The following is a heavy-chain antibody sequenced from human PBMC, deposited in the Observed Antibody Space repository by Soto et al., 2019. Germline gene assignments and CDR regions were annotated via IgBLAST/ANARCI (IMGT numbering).Heavy chain of an antibody. V-gene: IGHV1-46*01. CDR3: ARDFTQDYDFWSGYYNYYYYGMDV. Sequence: ASVKVSCKASGYTFTSYYMHWVRQAPGQGLEWMGIINPSGGSTSYAQKFQGRVTMTRDTSTSTVYMELSSLRPEDTAVYYCARDFTQDYDFWSGYYNYYYYGMDVWGQGTTVTVSS. D-gene: IGHD3-3*01. CDR2: INPSGGST. CDR1: GYTFTSYY. J-gene: IGHJ6*02.